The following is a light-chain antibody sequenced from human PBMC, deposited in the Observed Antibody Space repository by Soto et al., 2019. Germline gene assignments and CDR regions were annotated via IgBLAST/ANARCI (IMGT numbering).Light chain of an antibody. CDR2: EVS. J-gene: IGLJ1*01. Sequence: LPQPASVSGSPGQSITISCTGTRTDVGGYNFVSWYQQHPGKAPKLIIYEVSNRPSGVSNRFSGSKSDNTASLTISGLQAEDEADYYCCSYVSSKTYVFGTGTKVTVL. V-gene: IGLV2-14*01. CDR3: CSYVSSKTYV. CDR1: RTDVGGYNF.